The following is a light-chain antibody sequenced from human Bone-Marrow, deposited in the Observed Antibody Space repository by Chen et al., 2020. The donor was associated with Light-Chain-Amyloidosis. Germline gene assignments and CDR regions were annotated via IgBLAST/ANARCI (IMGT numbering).Light chain of an antibody. J-gene: IGLJ3*02. CDR3: QVWDRRSDRPV. V-gene: IGLV3-21*02. CDR2: DDS. Sequence: SYVLTKPSSVSVAPGQTATIACGGNNIGSTSVHWYQQTQGQAPLLVVYDDSDRPSGIPERLSGSNSGNTATLTSSRVEAGDEADDYCQVWDRRSDRPVFGGGTKLTVL. CDR1: NIGSTS.